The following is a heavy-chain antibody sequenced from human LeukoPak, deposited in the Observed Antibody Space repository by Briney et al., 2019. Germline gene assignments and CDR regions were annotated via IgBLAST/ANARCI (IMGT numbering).Heavy chain of an antibody. CDR2: IRYDGSNK. Sequence: GXXLRLSCAASGFTFNNYGMHWVRQAPGQGLEWVAFIRYDGSNKYYADSVKGRFTMSRDNAKNRVYMQMNRLRPEDTGVCYSAKDPVRRGYSYGNFDYWGQGTLVTVSS. CDR3: AKDPVRRGYSYGNFDY. D-gene: IGHD5-18*01. CDR1: GFTFNNYG. V-gene: IGHV3-30*02. J-gene: IGHJ4*02.